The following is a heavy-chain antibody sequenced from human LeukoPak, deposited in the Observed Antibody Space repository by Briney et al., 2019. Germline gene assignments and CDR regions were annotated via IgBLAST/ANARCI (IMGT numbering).Heavy chain of an antibody. CDR2: ISSSGGIT. Sequence: PGGSLRLSCAASGFTFSNYAMDWVRQAPGKGLEWVSSISSSGGITYYADSVKGRFTISRDKSKNTLYLQMNSLRAEDTAIYHCAKRMAVPGTPFDYWGQGTLVTVYS. J-gene: IGHJ4*02. CDR3: AKRMAVPGTPFDY. V-gene: IGHV3-23*01. CDR1: GFTFSNYA. D-gene: IGHD6-19*01.